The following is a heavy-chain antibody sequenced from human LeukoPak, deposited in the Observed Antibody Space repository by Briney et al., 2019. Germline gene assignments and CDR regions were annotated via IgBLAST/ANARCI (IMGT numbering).Heavy chain of an antibody. J-gene: IGHJ4*02. CDR2: ISSSYI. CDR3: ARDMALY. V-gene: IGHV3-21*01. CDR1: GFTFSSYS. D-gene: IGHD5-24*01. Sequence: GGSLRLSCAASGFTFSSYSMNWVRQAPGKGLEWVSSISSSYIYYADSVKGRFTISRDNAKNSLYLQMNSLRAEDTAVYYCARDMALYWGQGTLVTVSS.